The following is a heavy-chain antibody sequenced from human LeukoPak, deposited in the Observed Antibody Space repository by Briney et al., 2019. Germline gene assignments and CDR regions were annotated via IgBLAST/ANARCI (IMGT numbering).Heavy chain of an antibody. Sequence: GGSLRLSCAASGFTFSSYAMSWVRQAPGKGLEWVSAISGSGGSTYYADSVKGRFTISRDNSKNTLYLQMNSLRAEDTAVYYCAKERMQGVAAAGTHYYGMDVWGQGTTVTVSS. D-gene: IGHD6-13*01. CDR1: GFTFSSYA. CDR3: AKERMQGVAAAGTHYYGMDV. V-gene: IGHV3-23*01. J-gene: IGHJ6*02. CDR2: ISGSGGST.